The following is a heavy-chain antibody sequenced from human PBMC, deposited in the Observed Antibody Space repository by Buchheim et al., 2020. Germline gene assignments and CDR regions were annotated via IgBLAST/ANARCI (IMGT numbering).Heavy chain of an antibody. Sequence: EVQLVESGGGLVQPGGSLRLSCAASGFTFSSYEMNWVRQAPGKGLEWVSYISSSGSTIYYVDSVKGRFTISRDKAKKSLYLQMNSLRAEDTAVYYCARDPKGSSWYFDYYYGMDVWGQGTT. CDR1: GFTFSSYE. J-gene: IGHJ6*02. V-gene: IGHV3-48*03. CDR3: ARDPKGSSWYFDYYYGMDV. D-gene: IGHD6-13*01. CDR2: ISSSGSTI.